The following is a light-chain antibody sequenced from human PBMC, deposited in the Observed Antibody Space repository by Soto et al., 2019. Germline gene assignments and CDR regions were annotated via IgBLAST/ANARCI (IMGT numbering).Light chain of an antibody. CDR1: QSVSSQ. J-gene: IGKJ1*01. Sequence: EIVLTQSPATLSLSPGERATLSCRASQSVSSQLAWYQHKPGQAPSLLIYDASNRATGIPDRCSGSGSGTYFTLTISSLEPEDFAVYYCAQRIWPWTVGQGTKVDIK. CDR2: DAS. CDR3: AQRIWPWT. V-gene: IGKV3-11*01.